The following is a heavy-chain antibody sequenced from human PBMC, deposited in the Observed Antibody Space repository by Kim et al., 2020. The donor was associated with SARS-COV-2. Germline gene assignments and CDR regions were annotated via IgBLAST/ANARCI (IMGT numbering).Heavy chain of an antibody. J-gene: IGHJ4*02. Sequence: SETLSLTCTVSGGSISSSSYYWGWIRQPPGKGLEWIGSIYYSGSTYYNPSLKSRVTISVDTSKNQFSLKLSSVTAADTAVYYCARSSKDIVVVVAAPEGFDYWGQGTLVTVSS. CDR2: IYYSGST. D-gene: IGHD2-15*01. CDR3: ARSSKDIVVVVAAPEGFDY. CDR1: GGSISSSSYY. V-gene: IGHV4-39*01.